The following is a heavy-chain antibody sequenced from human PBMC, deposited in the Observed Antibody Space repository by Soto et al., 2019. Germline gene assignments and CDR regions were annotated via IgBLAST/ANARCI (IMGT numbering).Heavy chain of an antibody. CDR3: ARDDFRSGYYSWWFDP. D-gene: IGHD3-3*01. J-gene: IGHJ5*02. CDR2: INHSGST. CDR1: GGSFSGYY. V-gene: IGHV4-34*01. Sequence: SETLSLTCAVYGGSFSGYYWIWIRQPPGKGLEWIGEINHSGSTNYNPSLKSRVTISVDTSKNQFSLKLSSVTAADTAVYYCARDDFRSGYYSWWFDPWGQGTLVTVSS.